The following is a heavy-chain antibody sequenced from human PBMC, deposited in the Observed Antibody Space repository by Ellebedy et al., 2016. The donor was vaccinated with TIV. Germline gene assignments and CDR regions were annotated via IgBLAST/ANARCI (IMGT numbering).Heavy chain of an antibody. V-gene: IGHV3-48*01. CDR2: IGGSGSTI. D-gene: IGHD3-22*01. J-gene: IGHJ4*02. CDR3: ARAGDYDLLSPAGGY. CDR1: GFTFSTYS. Sequence: GESLKISCVGSGFTFSTYSFNWVRQAPGKGLGWVSYIGGSGSTINYAASVKGRFTVSRDNAKDSLYLQMDSLRADDTAVYYCARAGDYDLLSPAGGYWGQGTLVTVSS.